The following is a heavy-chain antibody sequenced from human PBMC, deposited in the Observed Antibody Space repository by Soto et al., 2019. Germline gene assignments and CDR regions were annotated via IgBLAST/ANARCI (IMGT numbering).Heavy chain of an antibody. J-gene: IGHJ2*01. D-gene: IGHD3-16*01. V-gene: IGHV6-1*01. CDR3: ARGSLRGGNWYFDL. CDR1: GDSVSRNTAT. CDR2: TYVRSKWYN. Sequence: QVQLQQSGPGLVKPSQTLSLTCAISGDSVSRNTATWNWIRQSPSRGLEWLGRTYVRSKWYNDYAVSVTSRITRNADTSTDQFSLQVNSVTPDDTAVYYCARGSLRGGNWYFDLWGRGTLVTVSS.